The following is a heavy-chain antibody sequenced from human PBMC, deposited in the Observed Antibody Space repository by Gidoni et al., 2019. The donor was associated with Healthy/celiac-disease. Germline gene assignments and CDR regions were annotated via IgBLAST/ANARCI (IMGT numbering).Heavy chain of an antibody. CDR1: GFSLSNARMG. V-gene: IGHV2-26*01. Sequence: QDTLKESGPVLVKHTETLTLTCTVSGFSLSNARMGVSWIRQPPGKALEWLAHIFSNDEKSYSTSLKSRLTISKDTSKSQVVLTMTNMDPVDTATYYCARALKKHYYYYGMDVWGQGTTVTVSS. CDR2: IFSNDEK. J-gene: IGHJ6*02. CDR3: ARALKKHYYYYGMDV.